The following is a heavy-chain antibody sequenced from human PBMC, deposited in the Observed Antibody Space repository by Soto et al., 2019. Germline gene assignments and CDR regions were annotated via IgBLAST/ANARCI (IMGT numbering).Heavy chain of an antibody. V-gene: IGHV1-58*01. J-gene: IGHJ4*02. CDR2: IVVGSGNT. CDR1: GYTFTSSA. D-gene: IGHD3-10*01. Sequence: ASVKVSCKASGYTFTSSAVQWVRQARGQRLEWIGWIVVGSGNTNYAQKFQERVTITRDMSTSTAYMELSSLRSEDTAVYYCAATHTGHRYYFDYWGQGTLVTVSS. CDR3: AATHTGHRYYFDY.